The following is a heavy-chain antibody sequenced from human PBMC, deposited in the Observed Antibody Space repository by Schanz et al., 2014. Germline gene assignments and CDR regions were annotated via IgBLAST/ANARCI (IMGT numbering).Heavy chain of an antibody. CDR1: GGSINNFY. D-gene: IGHD6-13*01. J-gene: IGHJ4*02. V-gene: IGHV4-59*12. CDR3: ARARSWPDY. Sequence: QVQLQESGPGLVKPSETLSLTCSVSGGSINNFYWGWIRQHPGKGLEWIGYIYDGGSTYYNPSLKSRVTISVDTSKNQFSLRLSSVTAADTAVYYCARARSWPDYWGQGTLVTVSS. CDR2: IYDGGST.